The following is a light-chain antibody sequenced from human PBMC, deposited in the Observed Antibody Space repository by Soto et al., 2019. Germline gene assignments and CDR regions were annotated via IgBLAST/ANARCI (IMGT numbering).Light chain of an antibody. CDR1: QGVSSGY. J-gene: IGKJ2*01. V-gene: IGKV3-20*01. CDR3: QQYDDSPPYA. CDR2: RAS. Sequence: EIVLTQSPGTLSLSPGERATLSCRASQGVSSGYLAWYQQKPDQAPRLLIYRASIRATGIPDRFSGNGSGTDFTLTISRLEPEAFAVYYCQQYDDSPPYACGQGTKLEIK.